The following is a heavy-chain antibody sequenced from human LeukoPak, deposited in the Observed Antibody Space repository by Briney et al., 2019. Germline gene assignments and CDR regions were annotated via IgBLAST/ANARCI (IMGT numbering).Heavy chain of an antibody. CDR1: GGSISSGDYY. Sequence: SETLSLTCTVSGGSISSGDYYWSWIRQPPGKGLEWIGYIYYSGSTYYNPSLKSRVTISVDTSKNQFSLKLSSVTAADTAVYYCARDKSSSSRGRSDAFDIWGQGTMVTVSS. J-gene: IGHJ3*02. CDR2: IYYSGST. CDR3: ARDKSSSSRGRSDAFDI. D-gene: IGHD6-6*01. V-gene: IGHV4-30-4*02.